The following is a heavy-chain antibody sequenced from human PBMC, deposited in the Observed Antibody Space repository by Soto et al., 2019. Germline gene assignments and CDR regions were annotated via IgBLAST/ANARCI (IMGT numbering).Heavy chain of an antibody. CDR2: VYYRGRS. J-gene: IGHJ4*02. CDR1: GGSVTNSSYY. CDR3: GCRRTTVRTEAYLDY. D-gene: IGHD4-4*01. V-gene: IGHV4-39*01. Sequence: PSETLSLTCTVSGGSVTNSSYYWGWIRQSPGKGLEWIGSVYYRGRSYSKSSVKSRVTISVDTSKNQFSLNLNSVTASDTAVYFCGCRRTTVRTEAYLDYCGPRCLVTVCS.